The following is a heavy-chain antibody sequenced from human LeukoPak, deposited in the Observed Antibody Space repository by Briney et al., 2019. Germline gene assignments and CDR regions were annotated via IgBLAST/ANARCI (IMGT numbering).Heavy chain of an antibody. CDR2: LYHSYSI. CDR1: GYSISSGYY. J-gene: IGHJ4*02. Sequence: PPETLSLTCAVSGYSISSGYYWIWIRQPPGKGLEWIGSLYHSYSIYYNPSLKRRVTISVDTSKNQFSLKLSSVTAADTAVYYCARWRATVTTLGTNFYFDYWGQGTLVTVSS. D-gene: IGHD4-17*01. CDR3: ARWRATVTTLGTNFYFDY. V-gene: IGHV4-38-2*01.